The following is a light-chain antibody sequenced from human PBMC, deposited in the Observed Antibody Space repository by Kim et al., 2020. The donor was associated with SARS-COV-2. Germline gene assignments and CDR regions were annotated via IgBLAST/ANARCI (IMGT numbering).Light chain of an antibody. V-gene: IGKV3-11*01. CDR3: QQRTNWL. CDR2: DIS. J-gene: IGKJ2*01. Sequence: TLSWSPGERATLSCRANQTVRSSFAWYQQKPGQPPRLLIYDISNRATGIPARFSGSGSGTDFTLTISSLEPEDSAVYYCQQRTNWLFGQGTKLEI. CDR1: QTVRSS.